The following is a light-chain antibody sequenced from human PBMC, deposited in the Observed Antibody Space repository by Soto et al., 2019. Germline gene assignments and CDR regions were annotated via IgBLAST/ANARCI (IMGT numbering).Light chain of an antibody. J-gene: IGLJ3*02. CDR1: RSNIGSNS. V-gene: IGLV1-47*02. CDR2: TNS. CDR3: ATWDDSLRIWV. Sequence: HSVLTQPPSASETPGQRITISCSGSRSNIGSNSVYWYQQLSGTAPKLLIYTNSQRPSGVPERFSGAKSGTSASLAISGLRSEDEADYYCATWDDSLRIWVFGGGTQLTVL.